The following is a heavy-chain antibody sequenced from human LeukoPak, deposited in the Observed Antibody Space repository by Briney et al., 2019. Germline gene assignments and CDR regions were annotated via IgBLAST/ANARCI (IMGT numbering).Heavy chain of an antibody. CDR3: ARGSGNEIDY. CDR1: AFTFSTYS. CDR2: ISSSSSTI. Sequence: PAGSRRLSCAASAFTFSTYSMNWVRQAPGKGLEWVSYISSSSSTIYYADSVKGRFTISRDNAKNSLYLQMNSLRDEDSAVYYCARGSGNEIDYWGRGTLVTVSS. V-gene: IGHV3-48*02. D-gene: IGHD1-14*01. J-gene: IGHJ4*02.